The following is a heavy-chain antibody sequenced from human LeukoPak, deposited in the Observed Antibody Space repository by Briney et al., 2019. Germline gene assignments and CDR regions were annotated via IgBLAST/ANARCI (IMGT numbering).Heavy chain of an antibody. V-gene: IGHV3-53*01. Sequence: PGGSLRLSCAASGFTFSSYSMNWVRQAPGKGLEWVSVIYSGGSTYYADSVKGRLTISRDNSKNTLYLQMNSLRAEDTAVYYCARDRGGADDFWSGYYTGYFDYWGQGTLATVSS. J-gene: IGHJ4*02. D-gene: IGHD3-3*01. CDR2: IYSGGST. CDR3: ARDRGGADDFWSGYYTGYFDY. CDR1: GFTFSSYS.